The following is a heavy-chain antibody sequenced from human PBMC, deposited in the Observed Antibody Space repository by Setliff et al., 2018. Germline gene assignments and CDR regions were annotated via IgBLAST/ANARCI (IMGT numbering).Heavy chain of an antibody. Sequence: EGSLRLSCAASGFTFNSYSMNWVRQAPGKGLEWVSFISSNSHYKYYADSLEGRFTISRDNTKNSLYLQINSLRAEDTAVYYCAREALSYNSYLSTDYWGQGTLVTVSS. J-gene: IGHJ4*02. D-gene: IGHD5-18*01. CDR1: GFTFNSYS. CDR2: ISSNSHYK. CDR3: AREALSYNSYLSTDY. V-gene: IGHV3-21*01.